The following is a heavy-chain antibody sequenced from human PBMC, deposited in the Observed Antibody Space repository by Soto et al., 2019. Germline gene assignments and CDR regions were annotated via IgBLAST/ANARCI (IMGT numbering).Heavy chain of an antibody. CDR3: ATYYTAVAYFEN. V-gene: IGHV1-69*01. CDR2: INPNFGSA. CDR1: GDPSSYSA. D-gene: IGHD5-18*01. J-gene: IGHJ4*02. Sequence: QVRVVRSGAEVRKPGSSVKVSCSASGDPSSYSAIGWLRQAPGQGLEWMGGINPNFGSAIYAQKFQGRTTITAHYMELNDLRSEDTAIYFCATYYTAVAYFENWGQGTLVTVSS.